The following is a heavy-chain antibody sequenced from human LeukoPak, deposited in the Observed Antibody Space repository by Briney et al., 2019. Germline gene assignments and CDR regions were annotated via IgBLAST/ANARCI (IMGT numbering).Heavy chain of an antibody. V-gene: IGHV3-21*01. CDR2: ISSSSSYI. CDR3: ASRSGSHFLM. Sequence: PGGSLRLSCAASGFSFSSYSINWVRQAPGKGLEWVSSISSSSSYIYYADSVKGRFTISRDNAKNSLYLQMNSLRAEDTAVYYCASRSGSHFLMWGQGTLVTVSS. J-gene: IGHJ4*02. CDR1: GFSFSSYS. D-gene: IGHD1-26*01.